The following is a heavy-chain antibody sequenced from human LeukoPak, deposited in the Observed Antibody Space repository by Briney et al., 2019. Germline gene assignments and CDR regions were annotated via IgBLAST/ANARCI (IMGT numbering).Heavy chain of an antibody. CDR3: ARYYHDSSGFSNWFDP. J-gene: IGHJ5*02. Sequence: SETLSLTCAVYGGSFSGYYWSWIRQPPGKGLEWLAYMHYSGSTNYNPSLKSRMTVSLDTSKNQFSLRLSSVTAADTAVYYCARYYHDSSGFSNWFDPWGQGTLVTVSS. V-gene: IGHV4-34*10. D-gene: IGHD3-22*01. CDR1: GGSFSGYY. CDR2: MHYSGST.